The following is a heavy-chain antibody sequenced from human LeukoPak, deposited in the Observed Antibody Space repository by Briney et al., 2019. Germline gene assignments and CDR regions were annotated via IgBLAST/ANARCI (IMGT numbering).Heavy chain of an antibody. CDR1: VDSLSSYY. Sequence: SETLSLTCSVSVDSLSSYYGRWVRQPPGKGLEWIAYIYYSGSTNYNPSLKSRVTISVDTSKNQFTLKLSSVTAADTAVQCSPRRQITVLRGVITARWFDPWGQGTLVTVSS. CDR3: PRRQITVLRGVITARWFDP. D-gene: IGHD3-10*01. CDR2: IYYSGST. V-gene: IGHV4-59*01. J-gene: IGHJ5*02.